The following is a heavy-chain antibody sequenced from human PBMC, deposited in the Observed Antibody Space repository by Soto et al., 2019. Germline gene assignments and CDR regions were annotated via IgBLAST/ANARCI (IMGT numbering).Heavy chain of an antibody. CDR3: AREVWVPDY. D-gene: IGHD3-16*01. Sequence: GGSLRLSCTASGFTFSAYWMHWVRQVPGKGLVWVSRINGDGSITDYADSVKGRFTISRDNARNILYLQINILRVEDTAVYHCAREVWVPDYWGQGTLVTVSS. J-gene: IGHJ4*02. CDR2: INGDGSIT. CDR1: GFTFSAYW. V-gene: IGHV3-74*01.